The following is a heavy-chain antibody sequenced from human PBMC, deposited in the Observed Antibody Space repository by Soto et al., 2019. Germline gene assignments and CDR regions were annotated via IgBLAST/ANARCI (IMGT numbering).Heavy chain of an antibody. D-gene: IGHD3-10*01. CDR1: GGSFSGYY. CDR2: INHSGST. CDR3: ARGGRAGARY. Sequence: QVQLQQWGAGLLKPSETLSLTCAVYGGSFSGYYWSWIRQPPGEGLEWIGEINHSGSTNYNPSLKSRVTISVDTSKNQFSLKLSSVTAADTAVYYCARGGRAGARYLGQGNLVTVSS. V-gene: IGHV4-34*01. J-gene: IGHJ4*02.